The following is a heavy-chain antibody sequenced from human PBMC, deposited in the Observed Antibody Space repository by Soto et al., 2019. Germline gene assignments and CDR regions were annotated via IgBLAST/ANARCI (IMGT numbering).Heavy chain of an antibody. V-gene: IGHV6-1*01. Sequence: SQTLSLTCAISGDSVSNNRATWNRIRQSPSGGLEWLGRTYYRSKWISDYAMSVKSRISINPDTSKNLISLHLNSVTPEDTAIYYCARDPPDFNSGFDFWGQGTPVT. CDR1: GDSVSNNRAT. J-gene: IGHJ4*02. CDR3: ARDPPDFNSGFDF. D-gene: IGHD6-19*01. CDR2: TYYRSKWIS.